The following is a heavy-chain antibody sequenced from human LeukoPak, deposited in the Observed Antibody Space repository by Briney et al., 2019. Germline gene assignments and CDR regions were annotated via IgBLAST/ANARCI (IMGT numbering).Heavy chain of an antibody. CDR1: GHTFTGYY. Sequence: ASVKVSCKASGHTFTGYYIHWVRQAPGQGLEWMGRINPNTGGTDYAQKFQGRVTMTRDTSITTAYMELSRLTSDDTAIYYCAKVPPSITAAGNWLGPWGQGALVTDSS. V-gene: IGHV1-2*06. D-gene: IGHD6-13*01. J-gene: IGHJ5*02. CDR3: AKVPPSITAAGNWLGP. CDR2: INPNTGGT.